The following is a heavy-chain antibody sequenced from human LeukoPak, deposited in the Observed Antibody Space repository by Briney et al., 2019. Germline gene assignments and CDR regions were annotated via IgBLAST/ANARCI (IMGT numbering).Heavy chain of an antibody. Sequence: ASVKVSCKASGYTFTTYGVSWVRQAPGQGLGWMGWISTYNGNTNYAQKLQGRVTMTTDTSTSTAYMELSSLRSEDTAVYYCAREEMGTTDNWGRGTLVTVSS. J-gene: IGHJ4*02. CDR1: GYTFTTYG. CDR3: AREEMGTTDN. V-gene: IGHV1-18*01. D-gene: IGHD7-27*01. CDR2: ISTYNGNT.